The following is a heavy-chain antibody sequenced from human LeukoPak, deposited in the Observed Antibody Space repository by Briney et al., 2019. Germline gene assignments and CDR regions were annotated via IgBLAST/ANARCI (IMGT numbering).Heavy chain of an antibody. V-gene: IGHV4-38-2*02. CDR3: ARGYFDWFPAKRNWFDP. CDR1: GYSISSGYY. D-gene: IGHD3-9*01. J-gene: IGHJ5*02. CDR2: IYYDGTT. Sequence: PSETLSLPCTVSGYSISSGYYWGWIRQPPGKGLEWIGSIYYDGTTSYNPSLKSRVTISVDTSKNQFSLKLSSVTAADTAVYYCARGYFDWFPAKRNWFDPWGQGTLVTVSS.